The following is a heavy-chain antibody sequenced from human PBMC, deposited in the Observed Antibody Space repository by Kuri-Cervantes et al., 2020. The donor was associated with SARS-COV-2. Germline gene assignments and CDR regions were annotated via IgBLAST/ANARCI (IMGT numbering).Heavy chain of an antibody. CDR2: INHSGST. J-gene: IGHJ5*02. V-gene: IGHV4-34*01. CDR1: GGSFSGYY. CDR3: ARAAAGNWFDP. D-gene: IGHD6-13*01. Sequence: ETLSLTCAVYGGSFSGYYWSWIRQPPGKGLEWIGEINHSGSTNYNPSLKSRVTISVDTSKNQFSLKLSSVTAADTAVYYCARAAAGNWFDPWGQGTLVTVSS.